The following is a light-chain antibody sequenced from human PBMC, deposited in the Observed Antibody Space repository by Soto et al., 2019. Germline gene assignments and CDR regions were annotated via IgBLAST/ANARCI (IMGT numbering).Light chain of an antibody. CDR1: QSISSW. Sequence: DIQMTQSPSTLSASVGDRVTITCRASQSISSWLAWYQQKPGKAPKLLIYKASSLESGVPSRFSGSGSGTEFTLTISSLQPDDFATYYCHQSYSTLWTFGQGTKVDIK. CDR2: KAS. V-gene: IGKV1-5*03. J-gene: IGKJ1*01. CDR3: HQSYSTLWT.